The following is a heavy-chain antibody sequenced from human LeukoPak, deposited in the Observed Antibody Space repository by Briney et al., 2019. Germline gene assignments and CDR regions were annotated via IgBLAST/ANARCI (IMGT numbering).Heavy chain of an antibody. CDR2: IYSGDST. CDR3: ARGYSSSGYGFY. Sequence: GGSLRLSCAASGFTVSSNYMSWVRQAPGKGLEWVSVIYSGDSTYYADSVKGRFTISRDNSKNALYLQMNSLRAEDTAVYYCARGYSSSGYGFYWGQGTLVTVSS. CDR1: GFTVSSNY. D-gene: IGHD6-13*01. J-gene: IGHJ4*02. V-gene: IGHV3-66*01.